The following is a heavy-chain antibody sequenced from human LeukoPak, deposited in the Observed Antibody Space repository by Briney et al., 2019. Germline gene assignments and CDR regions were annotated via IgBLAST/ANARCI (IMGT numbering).Heavy chain of an antibody. CDR3: ARPFYYYMDV. V-gene: IGHV4-34*01. Sequence: SETLSLTCAVYGGSFSGHYWSWIRQPPGKGLEWIGEISHSGSTNYNPSLKSRVTISVDTSKNQFSLKLSSVTAADTAVYYCARPFYYYMDVWGKGTTVTVSS. J-gene: IGHJ6*03. CDR2: ISHSGST. CDR1: GGSFSGHY.